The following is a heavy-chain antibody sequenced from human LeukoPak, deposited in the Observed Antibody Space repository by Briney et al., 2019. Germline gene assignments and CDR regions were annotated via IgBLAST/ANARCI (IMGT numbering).Heavy chain of an antibody. J-gene: IGHJ6*03. CDR2: ISSSSIYR. CDR1: GFTFSSYS. CDR3: ARGGSYYYYYMDV. Sequence: GGSLRLSCAASGFTFSSYSMNWVRQAPGKGLEWVSSISSSSIYRYYADSVKGRFTISRDNAKNSLYLQMNSLRAEDTAVYYCARGGSYYYYYMDVWGKGTTVTISS. D-gene: IGHD6-25*01. V-gene: IGHV3-21*01.